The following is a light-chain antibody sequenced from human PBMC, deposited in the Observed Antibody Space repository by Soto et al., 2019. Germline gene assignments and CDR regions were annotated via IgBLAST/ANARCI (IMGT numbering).Light chain of an antibody. Sequence: QSVLTQSPSASGTPGQRVIIACSGSSSNIGSNHVNWYQHLPGATPKHLIFSSDQRPSGVPDRFSGPKSGTTASLAISRLQSGGEAGYCFAAWVVSRYGVGFGGGTKLTVL. CDR1: SSNIGSNH. CDR3: AAWVVSRYGVG. J-gene: IGLJ2*01. CDR2: SSD. V-gene: IGLV1-44*01.